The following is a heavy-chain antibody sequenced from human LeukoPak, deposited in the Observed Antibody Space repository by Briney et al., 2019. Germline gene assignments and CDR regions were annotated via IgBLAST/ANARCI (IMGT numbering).Heavy chain of an antibody. J-gene: IGHJ5*02. D-gene: IGHD3-9*01. CDR1: GFTFSDYY. CDR3: ARGHYDILNWFDP. CDR2: ISSSGSTI. V-gene: IGHV3-11*01. Sequence: GGSLRLSCAASGFTFSDYYMSWIRQAPGKGLEWVSYISSSGSTIYYADSVKGRFTITRDNAKNSLYLQMNSLRAEDTAVYYCARGHYDILNWFDPWGQGTLVTVSS.